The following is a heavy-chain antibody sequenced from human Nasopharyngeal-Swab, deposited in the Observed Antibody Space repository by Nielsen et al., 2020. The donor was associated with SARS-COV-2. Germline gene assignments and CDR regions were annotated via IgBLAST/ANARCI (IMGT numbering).Heavy chain of an antibody. D-gene: IGHD6-13*01. J-gene: IGHJ4*02. V-gene: IGHV3-23*01. CDR3: AKGMRGPAAGTDYFDY. Sequence: GESLKISCAASGFTFTNYVMTWVRQAPGKGLEWISGITGSGGRTYYADSVKGRFTISGDNSKNTLYLQMNTLRAEDTAVYYCAKGMRGPAAGTDYFDYWGQGNLVTVSS. CDR2: ITGSGGRT. CDR1: GFTFTNYV.